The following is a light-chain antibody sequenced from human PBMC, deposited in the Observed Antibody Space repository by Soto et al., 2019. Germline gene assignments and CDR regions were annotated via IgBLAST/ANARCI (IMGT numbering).Light chain of an antibody. CDR3: HQRQYWPPIT. CDR2: GAS. Sequence: VLTQSPATLSLSPGERATLSCRAGQSVSSSYLAWYQQKPGQAPRLLVYGASSRATGIPDRFSGSGSGTDFTLTISSLEPEDFAVYYCHQRQYWPPITFGQGTRLEIK. V-gene: IGKV3D-20*02. CDR1: QSVSSSY. J-gene: IGKJ5*01.